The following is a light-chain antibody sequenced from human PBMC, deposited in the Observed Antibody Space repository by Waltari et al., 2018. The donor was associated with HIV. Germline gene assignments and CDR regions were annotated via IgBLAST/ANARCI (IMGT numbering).Light chain of an antibody. CDR1: QNIDNR. CDR3: QGGNGY. Sequence: DSPMTQFPSTLSASVGDRVTITCRASQNIDNRPAWYQQKPGKAPNLLIYFASTLQRGVPSRFSGTGSGAEFTLTISSLQPDDFATYYCQGGNGYFGQGTKVEVK. J-gene: IGKJ2*01. V-gene: IGKV1-5*03. CDR2: FAS.